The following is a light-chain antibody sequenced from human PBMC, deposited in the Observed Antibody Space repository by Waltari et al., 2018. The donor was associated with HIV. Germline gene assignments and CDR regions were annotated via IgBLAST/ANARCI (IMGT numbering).Light chain of an antibody. J-gene: IGKJ1*01. V-gene: IGKV4-1*01. CDR2: WAS. CDR1: QSVFYSSNNKNY. CDR3: QQYYSTPPT. Sequence: DIVMTQSPDSLAVSLGERATINCQSSQSVFYSSNNKNYLYWYQQKQGQTLKLLIYWASTRESGVTDRFSGSGSGTDFTLTISSLQAEDVAVYYCQQYYSTPPTFGQGTKVEIK.